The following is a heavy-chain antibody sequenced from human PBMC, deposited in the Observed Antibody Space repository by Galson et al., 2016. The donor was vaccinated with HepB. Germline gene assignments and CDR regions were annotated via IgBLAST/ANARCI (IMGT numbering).Heavy chain of an antibody. CDR2: ISTYNGNT. D-gene: IGHD1-26*01. CDR3: ARDGTLSGSYYHFYGMDV. J-gene: IGHJ6*02. CDR1: GYSFISYG. V-gene: IGHV1-18*01. Sequence: SVKVSCKASGYSFISYGISRVRQARGQGLEWMGWISTYNGNTNYEQKFEGRVTLTADISTSTAQMELRSLRSDDTAVYYCARDGTLSGSYYHFYGMDVWGQGATVTVSS.